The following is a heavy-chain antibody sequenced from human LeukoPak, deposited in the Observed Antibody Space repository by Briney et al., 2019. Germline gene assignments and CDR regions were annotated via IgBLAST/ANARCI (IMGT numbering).Heavy chain of an antibody. CDR3: ARVTMVRYYMDV. D-gene: IGHD3-10*01. Sequence: GGSLRLSCAASGFTFSSYAMHWVRQAPGKGLEWVAVISYDGRNKYYADSVKGRFTISRDNSKNTLYLQMNSLRAEDTAVYYCARVTMVRYYMDVWGKGTTVTVSS. CDR1: GFTFSSYA. CDR2: ISYDGRNK. J-gene: IGHJ6*03. V-gene: IGHV3-30*04.